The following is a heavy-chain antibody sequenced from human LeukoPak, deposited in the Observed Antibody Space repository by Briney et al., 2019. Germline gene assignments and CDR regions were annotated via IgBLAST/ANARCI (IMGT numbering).Heavy chain of an antibody. CDR1: GFSFSDYF. V-gene: IGHV3-11*01. D-gene: IGHD2-21*02. J-gene: IGHJ4*02. CDR2: ISSSGSSI. CDR3: AKGGGDSWHGFDY. Sequence: GGSLRLSCAASGFSFSDYFMTWIRQGPGKGLEWISSISSSGSSIYYADSVKGRFTTSRDNAKNSLYLQMNSLRAEDTALYYCAKGGGDSWHGFDYWGQGTLVTVSS.